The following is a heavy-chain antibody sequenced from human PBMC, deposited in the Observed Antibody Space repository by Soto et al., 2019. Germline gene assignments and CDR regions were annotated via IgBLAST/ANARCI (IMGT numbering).Heavy chain of an antibody. V-gene: IGHV1-3*01. Sequence: ASVKVSCKASGYTFTSYAMHWVRQAPGQRLEWMGWINAGNGNTKYSHKFQGRVTITRDTSASTAYMELSSLRSEDTAVYYCAGNYYGSWSYLYYYYGVDGWGQGTAVTVSS. CDR1: GYTFTSYA. CDR3: AGNYYGSWSYLYYYYGVDG. D-gene: IGHD3-10*01. J-gene: IGHJ6*02. CDR2: INAGNGNT.